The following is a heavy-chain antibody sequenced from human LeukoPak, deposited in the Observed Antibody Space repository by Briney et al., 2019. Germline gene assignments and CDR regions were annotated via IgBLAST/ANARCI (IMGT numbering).Heavy chain of an antibody. V-gene: IGHV6-1*01. CDR2: TYYRSKWYD. CDR3: ARGHSGYIDS. J-gene: IGHJ4*02. D-gene: IGHD5-12*01. CDR1: GDSVSSNSAA. Sequence: QTLSLTCAISGDSVSSNSAAWNWIRQSPSRGLEWLGRTYYRSKWYDAYAESVKSRITIKPDTSRNQFSLQLDSVTPEYTAVYYCARGHSGYIDSWRQGTLVTVS.